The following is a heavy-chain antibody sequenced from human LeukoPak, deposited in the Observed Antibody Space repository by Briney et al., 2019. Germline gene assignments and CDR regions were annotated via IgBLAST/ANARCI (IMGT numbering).Heavy chain of an antibody. CDR3: ARDSRRDYYDSSGPYGAFDY. V-gene: IGHV1-69*05. Sequence: SVKVSCKASGGTFSSYAISWMRQAPGQGLEWMGRIIPIFGTANYAQKFQGRVTITTDESTSTAYMELSSLRSEDTAVYYCARDSRRDYYDSSGPYGAFDYWGQGTLVTVSS. CDR1: GGTFSSYA. J-gene: IGHJ4*02. D-gene: IGHD3-22*01. CDR2: IIPIFGTA.